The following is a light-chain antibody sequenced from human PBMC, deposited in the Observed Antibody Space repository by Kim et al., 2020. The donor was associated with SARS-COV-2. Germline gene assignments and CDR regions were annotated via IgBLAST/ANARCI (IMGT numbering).Light chain of an antibody. V-gene: IGLV3-9*01. CDR3: QVWDSSTWV. J-gene: IGLJ3*02. CDR1: NIGRKN. Sequence: SYELTQPLSVSVALGQTARITCGGNNIGRKNVHWYQQKPGQAPVLFIYSGSNRPSGIPERFSGSNSGNTATLTISKAQAGDEADYYCQVWDSSTWVFGGGTKMTV. CDR2: SGS.